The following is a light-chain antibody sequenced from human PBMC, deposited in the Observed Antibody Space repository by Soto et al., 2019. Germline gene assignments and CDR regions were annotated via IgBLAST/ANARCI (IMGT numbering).Light chain of an antibody. CDR2: DVS. Sequence: QSALTQPASVSGSPGQSITISCTGTSSDVGGYNYVSWYQQHPGKAPKLIIYDVSNRSSGVSNRFSGSKSGNTASLTISGLQAEDEADYYCSSYSSTLTSVVFGGGTKLTVL. CDR3: SSYSSTLTSVV. CDR1: SSDVGGYNY. J-gene: IGLJ2*01. V-gene: IGLV2-14*01.